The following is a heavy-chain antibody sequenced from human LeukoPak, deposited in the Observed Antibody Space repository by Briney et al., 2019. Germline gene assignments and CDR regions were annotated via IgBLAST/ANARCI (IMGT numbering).Heavy chain of an antibody. Sequence: SETLSLTCAVYGGSFSGYYWSWISQPPGKGLEWIGEINHSGSTNYNPSLESRVTISVDTSKNQFSLKLSSVTAADTAVYYCARGRIAATGLDYWGQGTLVTVSS. J-gene: IGHJ4*02. V-gene: IGHV4-34*01. CDR1: GGSFSGYY. D-gene: IGHD6-13*01. CDR3: ARGRIAATGLDY. CDR2: INHSGST.